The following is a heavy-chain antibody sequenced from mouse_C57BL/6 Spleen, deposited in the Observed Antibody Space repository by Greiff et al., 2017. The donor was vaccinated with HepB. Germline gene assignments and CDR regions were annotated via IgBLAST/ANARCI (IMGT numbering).Heavy chain of an antibody. CDR3: AREGGYYYGSSYDYFDY. V-gene: IGHV5-16*01. D-gene: IGHD1-1*01. J-gene: IGHJ2*01. Sequence: EVQRVESEGGLVQPGSSMKLSCTASGFTFSDYYMAWVRQVPEKGLEWVANINYDGSSTYYLDSLKSRFNISRDNAKNILYLQMSSLKSEDTATYYCAREGGYYYGSSYDYFDYWGQGTTLTVSS. CDR2: INYDGSST. CDR1: GFTFSDYY.